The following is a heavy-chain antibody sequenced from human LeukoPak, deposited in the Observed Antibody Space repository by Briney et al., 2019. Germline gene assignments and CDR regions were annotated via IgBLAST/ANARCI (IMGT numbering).Heavy chain of an antibody. V-gene: IGHV4-59*08. CDR1: GGSISSYY. Sequence: PSETLSLTCTVSGGSISSYYWSWIRQPPGKGLEWIGYIYYSGSTNYNPSLKSRVTISVDTSKNQFSLKLSSVTAADTAVYYCARHGAGRDGYNYEGSYFDYWGQGTLVTVSS. CDR2: IYYSGST. J-gene: IGHJ4*02. CDR3: ARHGAGRDGYNYEGSYFDY. D-gene: IGHD5-24*01.